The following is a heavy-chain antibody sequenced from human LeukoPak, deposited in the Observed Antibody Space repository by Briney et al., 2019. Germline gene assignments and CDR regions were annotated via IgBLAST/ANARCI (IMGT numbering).Heavy chain of an antibody. CDR1: GFTFSSYA. J-gene: IGHJ4*02. V-gene: IGHV3-23*01. CDR2: ISGSGGTT. CDR3: GSSAPRIVGASKGLND. Sequence: PGGSLRLSCAVSGFTFSSYAMSWVRQAPGKGLEWVSVISGSGGTTYYSDSVKGRFTISRDNSKNTLYLQMNSLRAEDTAVYYCGSSAPRIVGASKGLNDWGQGTLVTVSS. D-gene: IGHD1-26*01.